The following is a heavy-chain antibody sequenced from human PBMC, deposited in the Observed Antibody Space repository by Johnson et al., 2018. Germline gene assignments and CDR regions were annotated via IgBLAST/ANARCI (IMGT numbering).Heavy chain of an antibody. V-gene: IGHV5-51*01. CDR2: IYPGDSDT. J-gene: IGHJ3*02. D-gene: IGHD3-22*01. CDR1: GYSFTTYW. Sequence: EVQLVESGAEVKKPGESLKISCKGSGYSFTTYWIGWVRQMPGKGLEWMGIIYPGDSDTRYSPSFQGQVIISVDKSISTAYLQWSSLKASDTAMYYCARQRLYYHDNSGYYLDAFDIWGQGTMVTVSS. CDR3: ARQRLYYHDNSGYYLDAFDI.